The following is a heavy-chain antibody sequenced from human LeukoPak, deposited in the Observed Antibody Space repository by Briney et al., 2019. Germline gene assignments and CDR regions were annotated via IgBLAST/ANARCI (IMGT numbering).Heavy chain of an antibody. D-gene: IGHD6-13*01. V-gene: IGHV4-61*02. CDR2: IYTSGST. CDR3: ARDFGYSSSWSPFY. J-gene: IGHJ4*02. Sequence: SETLSLTCTVSGGSISSGSYYWSWIRQPAGKGLEWIGRIYTSGSTNYNPSLKSRVTISVDTSKNQFSLKLSSVTAADTAVYYCARDFGYSSSWSPFYWGQGTLVTVSS. CDR1: GGSISSGSYY.